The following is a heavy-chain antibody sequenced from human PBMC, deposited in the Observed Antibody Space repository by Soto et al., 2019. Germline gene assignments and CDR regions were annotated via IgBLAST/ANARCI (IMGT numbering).Heavy chain of an antibody. V-gene: IGHV5-51*01. D-gene: IGHD3-10*01. CDR2: IYPGDSDT. CDR1: GYSFTSYW. J-gene: IGHJ6*02. CDR3: ARLARPASGGPGFFYYGMDV. Sequence: GESLKISCKGSGYSFTSYWIGWVRQMPGKGLEWMGIIYPGDSDTRYSPSFQGQVTISADKSISTAYLQWSSLKASDTAMYYCARLARPASGGPGFFYYGMDVWGQGTTVTVSS.